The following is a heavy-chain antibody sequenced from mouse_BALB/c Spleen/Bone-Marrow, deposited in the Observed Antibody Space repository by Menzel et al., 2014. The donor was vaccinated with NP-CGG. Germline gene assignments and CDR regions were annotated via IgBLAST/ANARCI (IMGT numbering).Heavy chain of an antibody. CDR2: IWGDGST. J-gene: IGHJ4*01. CDR1: GFSIXSYG. V-gene: IGHV2-3*01. D-gene: IGHD2-2*01. CDR3: VNGYDGYAMDY. Sequence: VQRVESGPGLVAPSQSLSVTCTVSGFSIXSYGVSWVRQPPGKGLEWLGVIWGDGSTNYHSALKSRLTINKDNSKSQVFLKLNSLQTDDTATYYCVNGYDGYAMDYWGQGTSVTVSS.